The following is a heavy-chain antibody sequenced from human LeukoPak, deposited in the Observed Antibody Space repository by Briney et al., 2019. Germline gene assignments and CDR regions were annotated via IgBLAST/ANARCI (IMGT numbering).Heavy chain of an antibody. CDR2: LSGRGAKT. CDR1: GFTFSSYA. J-gene: IGHJ6*02. V-gene: IGHV3-23*01. CDR3: AKDQGSYGMDV. Sequence: PGASLRLSCAASGFTFSSYAMNWVRQAPGKGLQWVSALSGRGAKTYYADSVKGRFTISRDNSKNTLYLQMNRLRAEDTAVYYCAKDQGSYGMDVWGQGTTVTVSS.